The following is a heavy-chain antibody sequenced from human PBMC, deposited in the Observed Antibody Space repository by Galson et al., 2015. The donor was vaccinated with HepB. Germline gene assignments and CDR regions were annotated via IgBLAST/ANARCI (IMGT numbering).Heavy chain of an antibody. D-gene: IGHD3-10*01. Sequence: SLRLSCAASGFTFSSYSMNWVRQAPGKGLEWVSSISSSSSYIYYADSVKGRFTISRDNAKNSLYLQMNSLRAEDTAVYYCASNLWFGELYGYFDLWGRGTLVTVSS. J-gene: IGHJ2*01. V-gene: IGHV3-21*01. CDR2: ISSSSSYI. CDR1: GFTFSSYS. CDR3: ASNLWFGELYGYFDL.